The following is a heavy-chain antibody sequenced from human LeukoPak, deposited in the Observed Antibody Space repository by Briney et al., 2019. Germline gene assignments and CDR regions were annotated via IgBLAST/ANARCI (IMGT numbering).Heavy chain of an antibody. Sequence: PSVTLSLTCAVYGGSFSGYYWSWIRQPPGKGLEWIGEINHSGSTNYNPSLKSRVTISVDTSKNQFSLKLSSVTAADTAVYYCATVRGVPYWGQGTLVTVSS. CDR1: GGSFSGYY. CDR3: ATVRGVPY. J-gene: IGHJ4*02. CDR2: INHSGST. D-gene: IGHD3-10*01. V-gene: IGHV4-34*01.